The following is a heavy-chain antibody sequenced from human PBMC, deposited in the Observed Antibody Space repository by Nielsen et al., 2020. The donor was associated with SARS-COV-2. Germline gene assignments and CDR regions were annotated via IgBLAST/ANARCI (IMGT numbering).Heavy chain of an antibody. CDR3: AKALYSSSSFFDY. Sequence: WIRQPPGKGLEWVSLISWDGDSTYYADSVKGRFTISRDNSKNSLYLQMNSLRAEDTALYYCAKALYSSSSFFDYWGQGTLVTVSS. CDR2: ISWDGDST. D-gene: IGHD6-6*01. J-gene: IGHJ4*02. V-gene: IGHV3-43D*03.